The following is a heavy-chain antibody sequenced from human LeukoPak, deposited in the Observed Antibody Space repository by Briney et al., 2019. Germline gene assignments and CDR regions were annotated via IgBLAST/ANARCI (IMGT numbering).Heavy chain of an antibody. V-gene: IGHV1-69*13. CDR3: ARVVLTGYYRAPYYGMDV. J-gene: IGHJ6*02. CDR2: IIPIFGTA. Sequence: SVKVSCKASGYTFTSYYMHWVRQAPGQGLEWMGGIIPIFGTANYAQKFQGRVTITADESTSTAYMELSSLRSEDTAVYYCARVVLTGYYRAPYYGMDVWGQGTTVTVSS. CDR1: GYTFTSYY. D-gene: IGHD3-9*01.